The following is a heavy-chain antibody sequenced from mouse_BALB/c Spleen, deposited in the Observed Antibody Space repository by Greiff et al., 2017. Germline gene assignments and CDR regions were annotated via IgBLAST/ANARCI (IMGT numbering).Heavy chain of an antibody. CDR3: TDYDNPLDY. CDR2: IDPETGGT. V-gene: IGHV1-15*01. Sequence: VQLQESGAELVRPGTSVTLSCNTSGYTFTDYEMHWVKPTPVPGLEWIGAIDPETGGTAYNQKFKGKATLTADKSSSTAYMELRSLTSEDSAVYYCTDYDNPLDYWGQGTTLTVSS. D-gene: IGHD2-1*01. J-gene: IGHJ2*01. CDR1: GYTFTDYE.